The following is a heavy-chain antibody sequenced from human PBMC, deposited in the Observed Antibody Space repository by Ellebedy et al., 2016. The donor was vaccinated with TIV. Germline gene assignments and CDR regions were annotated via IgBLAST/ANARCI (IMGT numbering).Heavy chain of an antibody. J-gene: IGHJ4*02. Sequence: SETLSLXCAVYGGSFSGYYWSWICQPPGKGLEWIGEINHSGSTNYNPSLKSRVTISVDTSKNQFSLRLSSVTAADAAVYYCARGSLRDFDYWGQGTLVTVSS. CDR2: INHSGST. V-gene: IGHV4-34*01. CDR3: ARGSLRDFDY. CDR1: GGSFSGYY.